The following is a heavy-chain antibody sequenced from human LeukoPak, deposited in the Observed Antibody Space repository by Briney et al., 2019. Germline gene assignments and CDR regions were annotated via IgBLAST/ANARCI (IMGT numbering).Heavy chain of an antibody. V-gene: IGHV3-53*01. Sequence: PGGSLRLSCAASGFTFSNSALSWVRQAPGKGLEWVSFIYSDNTHYSDSVKGRFTISRDNSKNTLYLQMNSLRAEDTAVYYCARRAGAYSHPYDYWGQGTLVTVSS. D-gene: IGHD4/OR15-4a*01. J-gene: IGHJ4*02. CDR3: ARRAGAYSHPYDY. CDR2: IYSDNT. CDR1: GFTFSNSA.